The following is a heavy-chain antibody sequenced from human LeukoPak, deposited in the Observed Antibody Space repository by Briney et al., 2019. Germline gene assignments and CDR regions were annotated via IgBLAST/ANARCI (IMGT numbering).Heavy chain of an antibody. D-gene: IGHD2-15*01. CDR3: AREAAQGFDP. J-gene: IGHJ5*02. V-gene: IGHV4-34*01. Sequence: SETLSLTCAVYGGSFSGYYWSWIRQPPGKGLEWIGEINHSGSTNYNPSLKSRVTISVDTSKNQFSLKLTSVTAADTAVYYCAREAAQGFDPWGQGTLVTVSS. CDR2: INHSGST. CDR1: GGSFSGYY.